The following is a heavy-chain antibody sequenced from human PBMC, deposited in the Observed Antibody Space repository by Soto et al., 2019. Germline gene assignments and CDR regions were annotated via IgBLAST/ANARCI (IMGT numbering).Heavy chain of an antibody. J-gene: IGHJ4*02. CDR1: GFTFSNNG. CDR3: AMDLYGGSPRFDY. CDR2: ISSDGLNK. D-gene: IGHD2-15*01. V-gene: IGHV3-30*03. Sequence: QVQLVESGGGAVQPGRSLRLSCAASGFTFSNNGIHWVRQAPGKGLEWVAVISSDGLNKYYADSVKGRFTISRDNSKNTLFLQMNSLRVEDTAVYYCAMDLYGGSPRFDYWGQGTLVTVSS.